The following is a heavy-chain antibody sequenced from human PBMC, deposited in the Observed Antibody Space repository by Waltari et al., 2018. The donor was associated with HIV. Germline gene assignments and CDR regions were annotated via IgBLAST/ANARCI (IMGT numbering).Heavy chain of an antibody. J-gene: IGHJ6*02. Sequence: QVQLVDSGGGVVQPGRSLRLSCAGSGFIFRSFSRHWVRRAPGKGLEWVAVISYDGSNKYYADSVKGRFTISRDHSKNMLYLQMNSLRAEDTAVYYCAKEETRVFSSTSFYYYYGMDVWGQGTTVTVSS. D-gene: IGHD2-2*01. CDR1: GFIFRSFS. V-gene: IGHV3-30*18. CDR3: AKEETRVFSSTSFYYYYGMDV. CDR2: ISYDGSNK.